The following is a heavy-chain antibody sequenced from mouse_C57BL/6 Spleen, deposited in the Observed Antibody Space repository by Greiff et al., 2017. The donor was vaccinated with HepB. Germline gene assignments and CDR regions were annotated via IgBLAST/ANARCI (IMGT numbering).Heavy chain of an antibody. Sequence: VQLKESGPGLVAPSQSLSITCTVSGFSFTSYAISWVRPPPGKGLEWLGVIWTGGGTNYNSALKSRLSIIKDYSQCQVFFKMNSLQTYDAAVYYCSAVGAELCFDFWGTGTTVTVSS. CDR2: IWTGGGT. D-gene: IGHD1-3*01. CDR1: GFSFTSYA. V-gene: IGHV2-9-1*01. CDR3: SAVGAELCFDF. J-gene: IGHJ1*03.